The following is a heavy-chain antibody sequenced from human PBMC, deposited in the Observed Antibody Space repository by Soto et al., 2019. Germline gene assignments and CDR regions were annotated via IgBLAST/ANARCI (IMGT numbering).Heavy chain of an antibody. V-gene: IGHV5-51*01. D-gene: IGHD3-22*01. J-gene: IGHJ5*02. CDR1: GYSFTSYW. CDR3: ARQYYYDSSGYPPGFS. Sequence: EVQLVQSGAEVKKPGESLKISCKGSGYSFTSYWIGWVRQMPGKGLEWMGIIYPGDSDTRYSPSFQGQVTISADKSISTAYLQWSSLKASDTAMYYCARQYYYDSSGYPPGFSWGQGTLVTVSS. CDR2: IYPGDSDT.